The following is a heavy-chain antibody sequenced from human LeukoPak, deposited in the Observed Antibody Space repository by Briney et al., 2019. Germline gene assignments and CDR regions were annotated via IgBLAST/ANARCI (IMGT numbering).Heavy chain of an antibody. CDR1: GGSISSSSYY. D-gene: IGHD4-23*01. J-gene: IGHJ4*02. Sequence: SETLSLTCTVSGGSISSSSYYWSWIRQPAGKGLEWIGRIYTSGSTNYNPSLKSRVTMSVDTSKNQFSLKLSSVTAADTAVYYCARETLYGGSIYWGQGTLVTVSS. V-gene: IGHV4-61*02. CDR3: ARETLYGGSIY. CDR2: IYTSGST.